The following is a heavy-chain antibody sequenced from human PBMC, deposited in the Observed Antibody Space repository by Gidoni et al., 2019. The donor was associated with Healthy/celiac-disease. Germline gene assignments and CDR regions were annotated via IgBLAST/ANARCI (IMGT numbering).Heavy chain of an antibody. Sequence: EVQLVESGGGLVQPGGSLRLSCAASGFTFSSYSMNWVRQAPGKGLEWVSSISSSSSYIYYADSVKGRFTISRDNAKNSLYLQMNSLRAEDTAVYYCARDGYDSSGYYGGFFDYWGQGTLVTVSS. V-gene: IGHV3-21*01. D-gene: IGHD3-22*01. CDR1: GFTFSSYS. CDR3: ARDGYDSSGYYGGFFDY. CDR2: ISSSSSYI. J-gene: IGHJ4*02.